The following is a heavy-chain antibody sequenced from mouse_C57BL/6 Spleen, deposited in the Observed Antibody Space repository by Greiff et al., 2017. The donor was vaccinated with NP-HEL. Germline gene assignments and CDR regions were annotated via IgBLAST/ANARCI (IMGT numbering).Heavy chain of an antibody. V-gene: IGHV1-55*01. CDR1: GYTFTSYW. Sequence: QVQLQQPGAELVKPGASVKMSCKASGYTFTSYWITWVKQRPGQGLEWIGDIYPGSGSTNYNEKFKSKATLTVDKSSSTAYMQLSSLTSEDSAVYDCARSYYGNYYWYFDVWGTGTTVTVSS. CDR2: IYPGSGST. J-gene: IGHJ1*03. D-gene: IGHD2-1*01. CDR3: ARSYYGNYYWYFDV.